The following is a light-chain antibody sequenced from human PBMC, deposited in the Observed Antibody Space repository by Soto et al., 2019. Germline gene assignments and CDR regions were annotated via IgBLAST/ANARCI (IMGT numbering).Light chain of an antibody. J-gene: IGKJ4*01. CDR3: QQYHTWPIT. V-gene: IGKV3-15*01. CDR2: GAS. CDR1: QGVSRK. Sequence: DIVMTQSPATLSVAPGERVTFSCRASQGVSRKLAWYQHKPGQAPRLLISGASTGATGIPARFSGSGSGTEFTLTISSLQSEDCAIYYCQQYHTWPITVGGGTKVEIK.